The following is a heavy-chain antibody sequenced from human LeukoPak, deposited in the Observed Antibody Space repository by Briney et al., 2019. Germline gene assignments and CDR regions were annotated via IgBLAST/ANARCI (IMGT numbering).Heavy chain of an antibody. Sequence: ASVKVSCQTSGYTFTAHFIHWVRQAPGQGLEWVGLINPLSGDTTYAQRFQGRVTLTRDTSIRTAFMELGSLGSGDTAVYYCARGGIEVPALDMWGRGTMVTVSS. CDR3: ARGGIEVPALDM. J-gene: IGHJ3*02. CDR1: GYTFTAHF. V-gene: IGHV1-2*02. CDR2: INPLSGDT. D-gene: IGHD1-26*01.